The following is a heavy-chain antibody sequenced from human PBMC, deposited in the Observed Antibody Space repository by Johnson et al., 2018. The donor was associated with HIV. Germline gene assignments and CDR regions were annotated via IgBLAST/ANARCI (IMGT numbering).Heavy chain of an antibody. CDR1: GFTFSSYA. D-gene: IGHD3-9*01. CDR3: ARDKGNYDILTGYYNVGAFDI. J-gene: IGHJ3*02. CDR2: IRYDGSNK. Sequence: QVQLVESGGGVVQPGRSLRLSCAASGFTFSSYAMDWVRQAPGKGLEWVAFIRYDGSNKYYADSVKGRFTISRDNSKNTLYMQMNSLRAEDTAVYYCARDKGNYDILTGYYNVGAFDIWGQGTMVTVSS. V-gene: IGHV3-30*04.